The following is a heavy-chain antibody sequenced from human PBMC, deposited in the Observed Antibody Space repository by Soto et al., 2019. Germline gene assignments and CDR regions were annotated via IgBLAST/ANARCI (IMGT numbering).Heavy chain of an antibody. V-gene: IGHV4-59*08. CDR2: LYYTGST. J-gene: IGHJ4*02. D-gene: IGHD2-2*01. Sequence: SETMSLTCTVSGASISGYHWGWIRQPPGKGLEWIGYLYYTGSTHYNPSLKSRVTMSVDTSKNQFSLKLSSVTAADTAVYYCASIKDCSSTSCYFDYSGQGTLVTVSS. CDR3: ASIKDCSSTSCYFDY. CDR1: GASISGYH.